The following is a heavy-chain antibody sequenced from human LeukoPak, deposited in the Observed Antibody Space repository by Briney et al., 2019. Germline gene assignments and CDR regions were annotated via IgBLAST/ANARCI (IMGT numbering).Heavy chain of an antibody. CDR2: IHYTGMA. CDR1: GGSISGHY. D-gene: IGHD6-13*01. Sequence: SETLSLTCTVSGGSISGHYWSWIRQSPGKGLEWIGYIHYTGMAIYSPSLKSRVTISVDTSKNQFSLKLTSVTAADTAVYYCARDKLTAAGRRYYYYGMDVWGQGTTVTVS. CDR3: ARDKLTAAGRRYYYYGMDV. J-gene: IGHJ6*02. V-gene: IGHV4-59*11.